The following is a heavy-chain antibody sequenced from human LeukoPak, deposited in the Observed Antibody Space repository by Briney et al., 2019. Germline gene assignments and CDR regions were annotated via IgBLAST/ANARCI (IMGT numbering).Heavy chain of an antibody. J-gene: IGHJ6*02. Sequence: ASVKVSCKASGYTFTTYAMHWVRQAPGQRLEWMGWINGGNGNTKYSQEFQGRVTITRDTSASTAYMELSSLRSEDTAVYYCAREVQLGTYYYYAMDVWGQGTTVTVSS. CDR1: GYTFTTYA. CDR2: INGGNGNT. D-gene: IGHD1-1*01. CDR3: AREVQLGTYYYYAMDV. V-gene: IGHV1-3*01.